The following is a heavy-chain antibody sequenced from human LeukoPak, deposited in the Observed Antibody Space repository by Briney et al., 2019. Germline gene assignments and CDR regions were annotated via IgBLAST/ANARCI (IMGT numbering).Heavy chain of an antibody. V-gene: IGHV4-59*08. CDR2: IYYSGST. Sequence: SETLSLTCTVSGGSISSHYWSWIRQPPGKGLEWIGHIYYSGSTKYNPSLRGRVTISADTSKNQLSLKLNSVTAADTAVYYCARNRHSDADAFDIWGQGTMVTVSS. J-gene: IGHJ3*02. D-gene: IGHD3-3*02. CDR1: GGSISSHY. CDR3: ARNRHSDADAFDI.